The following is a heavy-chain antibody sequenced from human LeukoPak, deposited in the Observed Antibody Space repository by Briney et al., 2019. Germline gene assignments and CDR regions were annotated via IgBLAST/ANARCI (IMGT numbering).Heavy chain of an antibody. CDR1: GFTFSSYA. CDR2: ISGSGGST. Sequence: GGSLRLSCAASGFTFSSYAMSWVRQAPGKGLEWVPAISGSGGSTYYADSVKGRFTISRDNSKNTLYLQMNGLRAEDTAVYYCAKPFLGSYYYYGMDVWGQGTTVTVSS. D-gene: IGHD1-26*01. CDR3: AKPFLGSYYYYGMDV. J-gene: IGHJ6*02. V-gene: IGHV3-23*01.